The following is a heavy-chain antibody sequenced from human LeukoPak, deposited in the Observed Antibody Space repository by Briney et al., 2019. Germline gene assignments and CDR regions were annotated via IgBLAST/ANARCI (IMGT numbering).Heavy chain of an antibody. Sequence: GGSLRLPCAASGFTFSSYAMHWVRQAPGKGLEWVAVISYDGSNKYYADSVKGRFTISRDNSKNTLYLQMNSLRAEDTAVYYCAKGRTAVTTAFSAFDIWGQGTMVTVSS. V-gene: IGHV3-30-3*01. J-gene: IGHJ3*02. CDR1: GFTFSSYA. CDR3: AKGRTAVTTAFSAFDI. CDR2: ISYDGSNK. D-gene: IGHD4-17*01.